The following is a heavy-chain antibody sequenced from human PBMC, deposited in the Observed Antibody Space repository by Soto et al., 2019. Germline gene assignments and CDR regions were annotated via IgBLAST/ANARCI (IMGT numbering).Heavy chain of an antibody. D-gene: IGHD2-8*02. CDR3: ARDEACTDTSCRNNWFGP. V-gene: IGHV3-30*09. CDR2: ISYTGGTK. J-gene: IGHJ5*02. Sequence: QVQVVESGGGVVQPGRSLRLSCAASGFAFSSYAMHWVRLPPGKGLEWVALISYTGGTKYYADSVKGRFAISRDNSKNTVFLEMNGLRPEDTAVYYCARDEACTDTSCRNNWFGPWGRVTLVTLSS. CDR1: GFAFSSYA.